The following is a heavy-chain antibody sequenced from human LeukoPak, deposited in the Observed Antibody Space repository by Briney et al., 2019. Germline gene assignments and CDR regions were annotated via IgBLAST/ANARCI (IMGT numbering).Heavy chain of an antibody. CDR3: TRLHYYDSGGYFGGYSDY. V-gene: IGHV4-4*07. Sequence: SETLSLTCTVSGASISNYYWSWIRQSAGKGLEWIGRIYSSGMTNYNPSLKSRVTMSVDTSKNHFSLKLGSVTAADTAVYYCTRLHYYDSGGYFGGYSDYWGQGALVTVSS. CDR2: IYSSGMT. CDR1: GASISNYY. J-gene: IGHJ4*02. D-gene: IGHD3-22*01.